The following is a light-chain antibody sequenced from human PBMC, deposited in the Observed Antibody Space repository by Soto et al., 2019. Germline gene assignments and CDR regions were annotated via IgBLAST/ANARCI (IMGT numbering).Light chain of an antibody. Sequence: EIVMTQSPATLSVSPGERATLSCRASQSVTSIYLAWYQQKPGQAPRLLIYGASNRATGIPDRFSGSGSGTDFTLTISRLEPEDFAVYYCQQYGSSPPITFGQGTRLEIK. V-gene: IGKV3-20*01. CDR1: QSVTSIY. CDR2: GAS. CDR3: QQYGSSPPIT. J-gene: IGKJ5*01.